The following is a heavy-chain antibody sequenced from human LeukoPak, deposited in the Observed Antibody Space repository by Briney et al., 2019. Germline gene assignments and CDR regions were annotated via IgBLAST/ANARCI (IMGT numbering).Heavy chain of an antibody. CDR1: GYTFTGYY. CDR2: INPTSGGT. J-gene: IGHJ4*02. CDR3: ARGVVLLWTFSDY. V-gene: IGHV1-2*02. Sequence: ASLKVSCKASGYTFTGYYMHWVRQAPGHRLEWMGWINPTSGGTNYAQTSQGRVTMTRDTSISTACMGLSRLRADDTAVYDCARGVVLLWTFSDYWGQGTLVTVSS. D-gene: IGHD3-10*01.